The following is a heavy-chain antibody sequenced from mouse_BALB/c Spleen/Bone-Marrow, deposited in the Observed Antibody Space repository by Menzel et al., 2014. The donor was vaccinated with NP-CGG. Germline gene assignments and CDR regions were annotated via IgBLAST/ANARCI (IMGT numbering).Heavy chain of an antibody. Sequence: QVQLQQPGPGLVAPSQSLSITCTVSGFSLTSYGVYWVRQPPGKGLEWLGVIGAGGSTNYNSALMSRLSISKDNSKSQVFLKMHSLQTDDTAMYYCARSPTSSWAMDYWGQGTSVTVSS. CDR2: IGAGGST. J-gene: IGHJ4*01. V-gene: IGHV2-9*02. D-gene: IGHD1-1*01. CDR1: GFSLTSYG. CDR3: ARSPTSSWAMDY.